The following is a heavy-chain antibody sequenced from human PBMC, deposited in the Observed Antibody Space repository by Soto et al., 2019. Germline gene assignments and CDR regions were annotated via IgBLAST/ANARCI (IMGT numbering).Heavy chain of an antibody. CDR2: ISSSSSYI. CDR1: GFTFSSYS. J-gene: IGHJ4*02. CDR3: ARDHVIVVDEDDY. D-gene: IGHD3-22*01. Sequence: GGSLRLSCAASGFTFSSYSMNWVRQAPGKGLEWVSSISSSSSYIYYADSVKGGFTISRDNAKNSLYLQMNSLRAEDTAVYYCARDHVIVVDEDDYWGQGTLVTVSS. V-gene: IGHV3-21*01.